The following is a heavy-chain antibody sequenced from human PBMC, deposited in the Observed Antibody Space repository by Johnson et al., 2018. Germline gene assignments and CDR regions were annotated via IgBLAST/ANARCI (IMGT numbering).Heavy chain of an antibody. Sequence: QVQLVESGGGVVQPGRSXRLSCAASGFTFSSYDMHWVRQAPGMGLEWVAVIWYDGSNKYYADSVKGRFTISRDNSKNTLYLQMNSLRAEDTAIYYCARAREGDGMDVWGQGTTVTVSS. CDR1: GFTFSSYD. CDR3: ARAREGDGMDV. D-gene: IGHD6-6*01. J-gene: IGHJ6*02. CDR2: IWYDGSNK. V-gene: IGHV3-33*01.